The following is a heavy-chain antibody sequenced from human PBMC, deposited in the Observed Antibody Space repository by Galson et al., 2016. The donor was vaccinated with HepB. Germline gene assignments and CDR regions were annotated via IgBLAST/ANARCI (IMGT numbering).Heavy chain of an antibody. Sequence: SLRLSCATSGFKFTHYSINWVRQAPGKGLEWVSSISSSSSYIYYADSVKGRFTISRDNAKNSLYLQMNSLRAEDTAVYYCARGDIVGAIFDYWGQGTLVTVSS. D-gene: IGHD1-26*01. CDR1: GFKFTHYS. CDR2: ISSSSSYI. V-gene: IGHV3-21*01. CDR3: ARGDIVGAIFDY. J-gene: IGHJ4*02.